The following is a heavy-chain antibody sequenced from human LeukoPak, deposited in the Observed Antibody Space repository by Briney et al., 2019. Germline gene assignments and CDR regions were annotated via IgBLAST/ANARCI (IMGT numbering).Heavy chain of an antibody. CDR1: GYTFTSYY. Sequence: ASVTVSCKASGYTFTSYYMNWVRQAPGRGLEWMGIINPSGGSTRNAQKFQGRVTMTRDTSTSTVYMELSSLRSEDTAVYYCARDDYGDFWGQGTLVTVSS. J-gene: IGHJ4*02. CDR3: ARDDYGDF. V-gene: IGHV1-46*01. CDR2: INPSGGST.